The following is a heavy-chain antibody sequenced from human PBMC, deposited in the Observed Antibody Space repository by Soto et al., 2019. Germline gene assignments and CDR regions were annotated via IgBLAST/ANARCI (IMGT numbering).Heavy chain of an antibody. CDR1: GGSISSYY. Sequence: SETLSLTCTVSGGSISSYYWSWIRQPPGKGLEWIGYIYYSGSTNYNPSLKSRVTISVDTSKNQFSLKLSSVTAADTAVYYCARVRSNWGYYYYMDVWGKGTTVTVSS. V-gene: IGHV4-59*01. D-gene: IGHD1-1*01. J-gene: IGHJ6*03. CDR2: IYYSGST. CDR3: ARVRSNWGYYYYMDV.